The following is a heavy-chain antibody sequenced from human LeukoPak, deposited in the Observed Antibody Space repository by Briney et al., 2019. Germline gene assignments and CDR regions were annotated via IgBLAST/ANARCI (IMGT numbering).Heavy chain of an antibody. CDR1: GYTFTGYY. CDR2: INPNSGGT. J-gene: IGHJ3*02. Sequence: GASVKVSCKASGYTFTGYYMHWVRQAPGQGLEWMGWINPNSGGTNYAQKFQGRFTMTRDTSISTAYMELSRLRSDDTAVYYCARAPSPYYYDSSGPRGAFDIWGQGTMVTVSS. CDR3: ARAPSPYYYDSSGPRGAFDI. D-gene: IGHD3-22*01. V-gene: IGHV1-2*02.